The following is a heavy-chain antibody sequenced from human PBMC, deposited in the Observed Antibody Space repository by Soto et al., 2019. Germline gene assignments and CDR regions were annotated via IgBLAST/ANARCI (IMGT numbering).Heavy chain of an antibody. V-gene: IGHV4-38-2*01. CDR1: AYFISSGYH. CDR3: ARINRVTRWFDP. J-gene: IGHJ5*02. CDR2: IYHSGST. Sequence: SETLSLTCAVSAYFISSGYHWGWIRQPPGKGREWIGSIYHSGSTYYNPSLKSRATISVDPSKNQFSLQLSSVTAADTALYYCARINRVTRWFDPWGQGTLVTVSS.